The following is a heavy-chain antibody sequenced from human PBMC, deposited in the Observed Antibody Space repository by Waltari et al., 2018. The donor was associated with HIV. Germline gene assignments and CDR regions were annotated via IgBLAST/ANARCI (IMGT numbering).Heavy chain of an antibody. CDR3: ARARYCSSTRCYTKGRRNSFYYYALDV. CDR1: GGSFSGYY. J-gene: IGHJ6*02. Sequence: QVQLQQWGAGLLKPSETLSLTCAVYGGSFSGYYWSWIRQPPGKGLEWFGEINHRGSTNYNPSLKSRVIISVDTSMNQFSLKLSSGTAADTAVYYCARARYCSSTRCYTKGRRNSFYYYALDVWGQGTTVTVSS. CDR2: INHRGST. V-gene: IGHV4-34*01. D-gene: IGHD2-2*02.